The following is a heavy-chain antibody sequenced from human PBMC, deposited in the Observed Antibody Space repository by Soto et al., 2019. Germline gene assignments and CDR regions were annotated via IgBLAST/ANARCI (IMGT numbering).Heavy chain of an antibody. Sequence: EVQLLESGGGLVQPGGSLRLSCAASGFIFSSYAMSWVRQAPGKGLEWVSGLSGSGGRKYYAASVKGRFTISRDNSKNTRYLQMNSLRSEDTDLYYCAKDQDSISPEYYYRDVWGKGTTVTVSS. CDR1: GFIFSSYA. CDR3: AKDQDSISPEYYYRDV. CDR2: LSGSGGRK. J-gene: IGHJ6*03. D-gene: IGHD6-6*01. V-gene: IGHV3-23*01.